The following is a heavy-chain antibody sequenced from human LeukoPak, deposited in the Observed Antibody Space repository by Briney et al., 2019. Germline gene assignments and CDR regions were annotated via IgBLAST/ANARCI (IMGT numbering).Heavy chain of an antibody. CDR2: IYSGGST. Sequence: GGSLRLSCAASGFTVSSNYMSWVRQAPGKGLEWVSVIYSGGSTYYADPVKGRFTISRDNSKNTLYLQMNSLRAEDTAVYYCAKEAIGYDYVWGSYGIPDYWGQGTLVTVSS. J-gene: IGHJ4*02. D-gene: IGHD3-16*01. CDR1: GFTVSSNY. CDR3: AKEAIGYDYVWGSYGIPDY. V-gene: IGHV3-53*01.